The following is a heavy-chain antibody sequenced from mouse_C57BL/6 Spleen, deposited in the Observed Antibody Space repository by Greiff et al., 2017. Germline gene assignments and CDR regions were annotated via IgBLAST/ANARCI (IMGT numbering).Heavy chain of an antibody. V-gene: IGHV1-75*01. CDR1: GYTFTDYY. Sequence: QVQLQQSGPELVKPGASVKISCKASGYTFTDYYINWVKQRPGQGLEWIGWSCPGSGSTYYNEKFKGKATLTVDKSSSTAYMLLSSLNTGDSAVYFCARGDFYYGVCHPWFAYWGQGTLVTVSA. D-gene: IGHD1-1*01. CDR2: SCPGSGST. CDR3: ARGDFYYGVCHPWFAY. J-gene: IGHJ3*01.